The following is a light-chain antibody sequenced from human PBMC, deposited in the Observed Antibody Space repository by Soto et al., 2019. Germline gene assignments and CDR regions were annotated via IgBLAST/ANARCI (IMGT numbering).Light chain of an antibody. V-gene: IGLV2-14*01. CDR1: SNDVGVYNY. CDR3: SSYTIINTGV. CDR2: EVT. J-gene: IGLJ3*02. Sequence: QSALTQPASVSGSPGQSITISCTGTSNDVGVYNYVSWYQQHPGKAPKLMIYEVTNRPSGVSNRFSGSKSGNTASLTISGLQPEDEADYYCSSYTIINTGVFGGGTKVTVL.